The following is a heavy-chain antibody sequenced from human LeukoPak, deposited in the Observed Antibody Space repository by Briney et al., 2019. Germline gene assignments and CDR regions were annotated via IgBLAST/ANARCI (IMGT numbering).Heavy chain of an antibody. CDR2: IIPILGIA. D-gene: IGHD3-3*01. CDR3: ASDTYYDFWSDSYYFDY. V-gene: IGHV1-69*04. J-gene: IGHJ4*02. CDR1: GGTFSSYA. Sequence: SVKVSCKASGGTFSSYAISWVRQAPGQGLEWMGRIIPILGIANYAQKFQGRVTITADKSTSTAYMELSSLRSEDTAVYYCASDTYYDFWSDSYYFDYWGQGTLVTVFS.